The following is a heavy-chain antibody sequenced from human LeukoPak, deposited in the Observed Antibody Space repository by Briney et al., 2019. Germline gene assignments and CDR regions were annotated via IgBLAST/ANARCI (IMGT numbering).Heavy chain of an antibody. CDR3: ARQYIVVVQSWYFDL. CDR1: GGSISSSSYY. D-gene: IGHD2-2*01. J-gene: IGHJ2*01. V-gene: IGHV4-39*01. CDR2: IYYSGST. Sequence: SETLSLTCTVSGGSISSSSYYWGWIRQPPGKGLEWIGSIYYSGSTYYNPSLKSRVTISVDTSKNQFFLKLSSVTAADTAVYYCARQYIVVVQSWYFDLWGRGTLATVSS.